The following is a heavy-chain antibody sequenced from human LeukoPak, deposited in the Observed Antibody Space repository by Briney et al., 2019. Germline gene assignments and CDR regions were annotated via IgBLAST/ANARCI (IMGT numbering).Heavy chain of an antibody. D-gene: IGHD2-15*01. V-gene: IGHV3-74*01. CDR1: GFTFNTYA. CDR3: ATSTYCSGGSCYSRTFQY. J-gene: IGHJ4*02. CDR2: INSDETST. Sequence: GGSLRLSCTASGFTFNTYAMTWVRQAPGKGLVWVSRINSDETSTSYADSVKGRFTISRDNAQKTLYLQMNSLRAEDTAVYYCATSTYCSGGSCYSRTFQYWGQGTLVTVSS.